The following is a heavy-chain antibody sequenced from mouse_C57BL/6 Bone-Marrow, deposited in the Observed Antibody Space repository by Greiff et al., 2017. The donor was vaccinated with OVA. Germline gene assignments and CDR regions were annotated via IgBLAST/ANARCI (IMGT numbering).Heavy chain of an antibody. Sequence: EVQLQQSGPELVKPGASVKISCKASGYTFTDYYMNWVKQSHGKSLEWIGDINPNNGGTSYNQKFKGKATLTVDKSSSTAYMELRSLTSEDSAVYYCARGTLPQGAYWGQGTLVTVSA. CDR3: ARGTLPQGAY. V-gene: IGHV1-26*01. D-gene: IGHD6-1*01. CDR2: INPNNGGT. CDR1: GYTFTDYY. J-gene: IGHJ3*01.